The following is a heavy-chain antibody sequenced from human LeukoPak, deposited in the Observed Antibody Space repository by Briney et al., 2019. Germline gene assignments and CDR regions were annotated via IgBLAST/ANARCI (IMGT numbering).Heavy chain of an antibody. CDR2: ISYDGSNK. D-gene: IGHD3-22*01. J-gene: IGHJ4*02. Sequence: GRSLRLSCAASGFTFSSYAMHWVRQAPGKGLEWVAVISYDGSNKYYAGSVKGRFTISRDNSKNTLYLQMNSLRAEDTAVYYCASLTSSGHEDEDDFDYWGQGTLVTVSS. V-gene: IGHV3-30*04. CDR3: ASLTSSGHEDEDDFDY. CDR1: GFTFSSYA.